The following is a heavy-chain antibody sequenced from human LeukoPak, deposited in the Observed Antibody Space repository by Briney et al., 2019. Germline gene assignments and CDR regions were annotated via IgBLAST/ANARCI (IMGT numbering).Heavy chain of an antibody. D-gene: IGHD2-21*01. CDR1: GFTFDNYE. CDR2: ISSSGSTI. Sequence: GGSLRLSCAASGFTFDNYEMNWVRQAPGRGLEWVSYISSSGSTIYYADSVEGRFTISRDNVKNSLYLQMNNLRVEDTAVYYCAREALLFRFDYWGQGTLVTVSS. CDR3: AREALLFRFDY. V-gene: IGHV3-48*03. J-gene: IGHJ4*02.